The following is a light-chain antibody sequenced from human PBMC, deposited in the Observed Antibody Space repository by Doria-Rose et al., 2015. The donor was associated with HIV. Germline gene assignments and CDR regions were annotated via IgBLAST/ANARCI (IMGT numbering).Light chain of an antibody. Sequence: QSVLTQPPSVSGAPGQRVAISCTGSSSNIGAGFDVNWYQQFPGTAPKLLIHGNTNRPSGVPDRFSGSKSGTSASLAISGLRAEDEADYYCQSYDCRLCVYVFRTGPNVTVL. CDR1: SSNIGAGFD. J-gene: IGLJ1*01. V-gene: IGLV1-40*01. CDR2: GNT. CDR3: QSYDCRLCVYV.